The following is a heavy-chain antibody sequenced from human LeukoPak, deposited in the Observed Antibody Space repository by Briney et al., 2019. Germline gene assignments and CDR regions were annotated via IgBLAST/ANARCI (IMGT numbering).Heavy chain of an antibody. V-gene: IGHV1-69*13. CDR2: IIPIFGTA. D-gene: IGHD6-13*01. J-gene: IGHJ4*02. CDR3: ARNWYSSSWYGVYFDY. CDR1: GGTFSSYA. Sequence: ASVKVSCKASGGTFSSYAISWVRQAPGQGLEWMGGIIPIFGTANYAQKFQGRVTITADESTSTAYMELSSPRSEDTAVYYCARNWYSSSWYGVYFDYWGQGTLVTASS.